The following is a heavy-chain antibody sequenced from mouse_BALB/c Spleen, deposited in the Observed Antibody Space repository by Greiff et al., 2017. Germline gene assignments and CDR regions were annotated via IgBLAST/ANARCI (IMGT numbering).Heavy chain of an antibody. Sequence: VKLMESGAELAKPGASVKMSCKASGYTFTSYWMHWVKQRPGQGLEWIGYINPSTGYTEYNQKFKDKATLTADKSSSTAYMQLSSLTSEDSAVYYCARSNWGYYFDYWGQGTTLTVSS. V-gene: IGHV1-7*01. J-gene: IGHJ2*01. D-gene: IGHD4-1*01. CDR2: INPSTGYT. CDR3: ARSNWGYYFDY. CDR1: GYTFTSYW.